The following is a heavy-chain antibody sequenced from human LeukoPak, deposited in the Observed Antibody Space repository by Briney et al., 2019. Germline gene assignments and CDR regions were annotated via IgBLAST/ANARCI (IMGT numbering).Heavy chain of an antibody. CDR1: GFTFSSYG. J-gene: IGHJ4*02. CDR3: AKDKTYYYDDSGFDY. V-gene: IGHV3-30*02. Sequence: GGSLRLSCAASGFTFSSYGMHWVRQAPGKGLEWGAFIRYDENNKYYADSVKGRFTISRDNSKNTLYLQMHSLRAEDTAVYYCAKDKTYYYDDSGFDYWGQGTLVTVSS. CDR2: IRYDENNK. D-gene: IGHD3-22*01.